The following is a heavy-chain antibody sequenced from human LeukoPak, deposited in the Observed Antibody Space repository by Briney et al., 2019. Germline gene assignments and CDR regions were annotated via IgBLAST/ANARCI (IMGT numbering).Heavy chain of an antibody. CDR3: AKDYCSGGSCYDYYFDY. Sequence: GRSLRLSCAASGFTFSSYGMHWVRQAPGKGLEWVAVISYDGSNKYYVDSVKGRFTISRDNSKNTLYLQMNSLRAEDTAVYYCAKDYCSGGSCYDYYFDYWGQGTLVTVSS. D-gene: IGHD2-15*01. CDR2: ISYDGSNK. J-gene: IGHJ4*02. V-gene: IGHV3-30*18. CDR1: GFTFSSYG.